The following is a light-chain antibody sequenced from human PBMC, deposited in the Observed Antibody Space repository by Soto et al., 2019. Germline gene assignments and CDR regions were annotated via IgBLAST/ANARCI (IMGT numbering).Light chain of an antibody. J-gene: IGLJ2*01. CDR1: SSDVGGYNY. Sequence: QSALTQPASVSGSPGQSITISCTGTSSDVGGYNYVSWYQQHPGKAPKLMIYDVSNRPSGVSNRFSCSKSGNTASLTISGLQAEDEADYCCSSYTSSSTPVVFGAGTKLTVL. CDR3: SSYTSSSTPVV. V-gene: IGLV2-14*01. CDR2: DVS.